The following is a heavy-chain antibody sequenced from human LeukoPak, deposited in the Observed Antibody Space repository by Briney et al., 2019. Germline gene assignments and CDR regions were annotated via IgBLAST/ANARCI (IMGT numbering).Heavy chain of an antibody. CDR2: IYTSGST. D-gene: IGHD6-6*01. Sequence: SETLSLTCSVSGGSISSGNYYWSWIRQPAGKGLEWIGRIYTSGSTNYNPSPKRRLTMSVDTSKNQFSLKLSSVTAADTAVYYCAMSIVMDADGAFDIWGQGTLVTVSS. J-gene: IGHJ3*02. CDR3: AMSIVMDADGAFDI. V-gene: IGHV4-61*02. CDR1: GGSISSGNYY.